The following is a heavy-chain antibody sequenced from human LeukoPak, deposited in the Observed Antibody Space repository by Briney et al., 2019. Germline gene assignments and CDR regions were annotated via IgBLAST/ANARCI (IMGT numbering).Heavy chain of an antibody. Sequence: GGSLRLSCAASGFTFSSYWMHWVRQAPGKGLVWVSRINSDGSSTSYADPVKGRFTISRDNAKNTLYLQMNSLRAEDTAVYYCARGHTAVTRHFDFWGQGTLVTVSS. CDR1: GFTFSSYW. CDR3: ARGHTAVTRHFDF. J-gene: IGHJ4*02. V-gene: IGHV3-74*01. CDR2: INSDGSST. D-gene: IGHD4-17*01.